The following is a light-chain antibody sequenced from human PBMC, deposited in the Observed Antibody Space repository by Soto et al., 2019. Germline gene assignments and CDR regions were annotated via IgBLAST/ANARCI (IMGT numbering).Light chain of an antibody. CDR3: SSYAGSNAYV. Sequence: QSVLTQPPSASGSPGQSVTISCTGTSSDVGGYNYVSWYQQHPGKAPKLMIYEVSKRPSGAPDRFSGSKSGNTASLTVSGLQAEDEADYYRSSYAGSNAYVFGTGTKVTVL. V-gene: IGLV2-8*01. J-gene: IGLJ1*01. CDR1: SSDVGGYNY. CDR2: EVS.